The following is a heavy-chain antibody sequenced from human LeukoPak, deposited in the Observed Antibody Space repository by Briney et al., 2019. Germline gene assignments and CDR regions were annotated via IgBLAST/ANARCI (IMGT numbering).Heavy chain of an antibody. D-gene: IGHD6-19*01. CDR2: INPNSGGT. CDR1: GHTFTGYY. CDR3: ARAEVAVPGGWFDP. V-gene: IGHV1-2*02. J-gene: IGHJ5*02. Sequence: ASVKVSCKASGHTFTGYYMHWVRQAPGQGLEWMGWINPNSGGTNYAQKFQGRVSMTRDTSISTAYMELSRLRSDDTAVYCCARAEVAVPGGWFDPWGQGTLVTVSS.